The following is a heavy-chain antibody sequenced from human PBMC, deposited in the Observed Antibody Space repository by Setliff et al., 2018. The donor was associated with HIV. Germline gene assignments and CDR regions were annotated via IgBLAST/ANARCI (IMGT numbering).Heavy chain of an antibody. CDR3: TKANYDVLTGYYDY. J-gene: IGHJ4*02. V-gene: IGHV3-23*01. CDR1: GFTFKDYA. CDR2: ISGSRLTP. D-gene: IGHD3-9*01. Sequence: GGSLRLSCVASGFTFKDYAMNWVRQAPGKGLEWVSSISGSRLTPYYADSVKGRFTISRDNSKNTVYLQMNSLRAEDTALYYCTKANYDVLTGYYDYWGQGTLVTVSS.